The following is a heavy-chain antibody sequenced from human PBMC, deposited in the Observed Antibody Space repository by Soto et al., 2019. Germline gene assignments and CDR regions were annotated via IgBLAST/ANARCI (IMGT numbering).Heavy chain of an antibody. D-gene: IGHD6-19*01. CDR1: GLTFSSYA. CDR3: ASRSSGWYFDY. V-gene: IGHV3-23*01. CDR2: ISGSGGST. Sequence: GGSLRLSCAASGLTFSSYAMNWVRQAPGKGLEWVSVISGSGGSTYYADSVKGRFTISRDNSKNTLYLQMNSLRAEDTAVYYCASRSSGWYFDYWGQGTLVTVSS. J-gene: IGHJ4*02.